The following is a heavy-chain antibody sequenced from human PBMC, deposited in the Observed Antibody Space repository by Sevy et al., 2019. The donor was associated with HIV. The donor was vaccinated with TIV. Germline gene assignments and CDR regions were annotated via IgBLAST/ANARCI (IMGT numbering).Heavy chain of an antibody. V-gene: IGHV1-69*10. CDR1: GGTFSSYA. CDR2: IIPILGIA. J-gene: IGHJ6*03. CDR3: ASSDWIAAAGGYYYYMDV. D-gene: IGHD6-13*01. Sequence: ASMKVSCKASGGTFSSYAISWVRQAPGQGLEWMGGIIPILGIANYAQKFQGRVTITADKSTSTAYMELSSLRSEDTAVYYCASSDWIAAAGGYYYYMDVWGKGTTVTVSS.